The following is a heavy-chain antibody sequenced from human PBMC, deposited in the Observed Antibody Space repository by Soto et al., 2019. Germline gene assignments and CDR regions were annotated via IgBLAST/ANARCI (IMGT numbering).Heavy chain of an antibody. J-gene: IGHJ4*02. CDR2: ISVSVSST. Sequence: PGGSLRLSCAASGFSFISYVMTWVRQAPGKGLEWVSGISVSVSSTYYADSVRGRFTISRDNSKNTLYLEMNSLRAEDTAVYYCAKGERSGYYYFDFWGPGALVTVSS. V-gene: IGHV3-23*01. CDR3: AKGERSGYYYFDF. CDR1: GFSFISYV. D-gene: IGHD3-22*01.